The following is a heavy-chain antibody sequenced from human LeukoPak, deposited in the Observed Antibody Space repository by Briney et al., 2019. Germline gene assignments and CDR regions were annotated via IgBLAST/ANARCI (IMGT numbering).Heavy chain of an antibody. V-gene: IGHV3-23*01. CDR2: ISGSGGST. J-gene: IGHJ4*02. CDR3: AREGYASGWFRL. CDR1: GFTFSSYA. Sequence: GGSLRLSCAASGFTFSSYAMSWVRQAPGKGLEWVSAISGSGGSTYYADSVKGRFTVSRDDSKNMVYLQMNSLRAEDTAVYFCAREGYASGWFRLWGQGTLVSVSS. D-gene: IGHD6-19*01.